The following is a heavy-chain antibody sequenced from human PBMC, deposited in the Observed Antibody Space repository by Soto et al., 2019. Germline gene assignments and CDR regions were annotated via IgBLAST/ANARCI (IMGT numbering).Heavy chain of an antibody. D-gene: IGHD6-6*01. CDR2: IYYSGST. CDR1: GGSISSGGYY. J-gene: IGHJ6*03. V-gene: IGHV4-31*03. Sequence: PSETLSLTCTVSGGSISSGGYYWSWIRQHPGKGLEWIGYIYYSGSTYYNPSLKSRVTISVDTSKNQFSLKLSSVTAADTAVYYCARDSFKEGDYSSSPTWTYYMDVWGKGTTVTVSS. CDR3: ARDSFKEGDYSSSPTWTYYMDV.